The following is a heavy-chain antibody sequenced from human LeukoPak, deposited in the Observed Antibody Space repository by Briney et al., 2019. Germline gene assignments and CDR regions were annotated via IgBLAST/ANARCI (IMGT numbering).Heavy chain of an antibody. Sequence: SETLSLTCAVYGGSFSGYYWSWIRQPPGKGLEWIGEINHSGSTNYNPSLKSRVTISVDTSKNQFSLKLSSVTAADTAVYYCARGGDGYLVAASDAFDIWGQGTMVTVSS. D-gene: IGHD5-24*01. V-gene: IGHV4-34*01. CDR3: ARGGDGYLVAASDAFDI. CDR1: GGSFSGYY. J-gene: IGHJ3*02. CDR2: INHSGST.